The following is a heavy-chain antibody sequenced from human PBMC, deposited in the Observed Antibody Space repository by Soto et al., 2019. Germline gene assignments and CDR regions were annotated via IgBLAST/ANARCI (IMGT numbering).Heavy chain of an antibody. CDR1: GGSFSGYY. Sequence: QVQLQQWGAGLLKPSETLSLTCAVYGGSFSGYYWSWIRQPPGKGLEWIGEINHSGSTNYNPSLKSRVTISVXXSXNXXSLKLSSVTAADTAVYYCARGPKFNCGGDCSSFDYWGQGTLVTVSS. CDR3: ARGPKFNCGGDCSSFDY. CDR2: INHSGST. D-gene: IGHD2-21*02. J-gene: IGHJ4*02. V-gene: IGHV4-34*01.